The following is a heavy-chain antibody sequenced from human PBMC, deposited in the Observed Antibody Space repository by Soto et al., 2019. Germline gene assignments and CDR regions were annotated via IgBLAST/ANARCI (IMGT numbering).Heavy chain of an antibody. D-gene: IGHD2-15*01. CDR2: IFYSGTT. J-gene: IGHJ2*01. CDR1: GGSISTSRYY. V-gene: IGHV4-39*01. Sequence: QLQLQESGPGLVKPSETLSLTCTVSGGSISTSRYYWGWIRQPPGKGLEWIGSIFYSGTTYYNPSLKSRVTISVDTSKNQFSLKLTSVTAADTAVYYCARQVGSWCWYFDLWGRGTLVTVSS. CDR3: ARQVGSWCWYFDL.